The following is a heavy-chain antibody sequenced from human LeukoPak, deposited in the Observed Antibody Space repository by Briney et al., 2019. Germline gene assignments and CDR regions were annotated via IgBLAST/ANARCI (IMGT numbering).Heavy chain of an antibody. CDR3: ASYCSTTSCYAVDY. Sequence: GGSLRLSCAASAFTFSSYSMNWVRQAPGKGLEWVSYISSSGSTTYYADSVKGRFTISRDNAKNSLYLQMNSLRAEDTAVYCCASYCSTTSCYAVDYWGQGTLVTVSS. D-gene: IGHD2-2*01. V-gene: IGHV3-48*01. CDR1: AFTFSSYS. J-gene: IGHJ4*02. CDR2: ISSSGSTT.